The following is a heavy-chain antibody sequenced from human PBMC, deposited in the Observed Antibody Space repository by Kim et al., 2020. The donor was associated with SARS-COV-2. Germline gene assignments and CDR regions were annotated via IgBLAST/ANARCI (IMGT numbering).Heavy chain of an antibody. CDR3: ARDGVGYSLYYYYGMDV. D-gene: IGHD6-13*01. Sequence: GGSLRLSCAASGFTFSSYSMNWVRQAPGKGLEWVSYISSSSSTIYYADSVKGRFTISRDNAKNSLYLQMNSLRAEDTAVYYCARDGVGYSLYYYYGMDVWGQGTTVTVSS. J-gene: IGHJ6*02. CDR2: ISSSSSTI. V-gene: IGHV3-48*04. CDR1: GFTFSSYS.